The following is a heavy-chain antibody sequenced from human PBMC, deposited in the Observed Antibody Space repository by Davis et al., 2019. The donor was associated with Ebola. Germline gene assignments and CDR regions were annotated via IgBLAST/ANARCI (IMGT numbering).Heavy chain of an antibody. Sequence: PGGSLRLSCAASGFTFSSYEMNWVRQAPGKGLEWVSYISSSGSTIYYADSVKGRFTISRDNAKNSLYLQMNSLRAEDTAVYYCARDRSNWNYDWVYFDYWGQGTLVTVSS. CDR1: GFTFSSYE. V-gene: IGHV3-48*03. J-gene: IGHJ4*02. CDR2: ISSSGSTI. CDR3: ARDRSNWNYDWVYFDY. D-gene: IGHD1-7*01.